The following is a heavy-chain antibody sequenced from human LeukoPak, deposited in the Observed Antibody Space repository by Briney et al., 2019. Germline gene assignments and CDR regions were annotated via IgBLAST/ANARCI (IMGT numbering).Heavy chain of an antibody. Sequence: GASVMVSCKASGYTFTSYAMHWVRQAPGQRLEWMGWINAGNGDTKYSQKFQGRGTITRDTSARTAYMELSSLRSEDTAVYYCARVVAGTIDYWGQGTLVTVSS. CDR1: GYTFTSYA. CDR3: ARVVAGTIDY. D-gene: IGHD6-19*01. V-gene: IGHV1-3*01. CDR2: INAGNGDT. J-gene: IGHJ4*02.